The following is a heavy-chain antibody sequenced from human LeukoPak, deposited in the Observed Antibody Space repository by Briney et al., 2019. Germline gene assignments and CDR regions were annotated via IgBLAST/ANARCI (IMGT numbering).Heavy chain of an antibody. D-gene: IGHD3-22*01. J-gene: IGHJ6*03. CDR2: IRYDGRNK. V-gene: IGHV3-30*02. CDR1: GFTFSSYG. CDR3: ASSRGSSGYVYYYYYYMDV. Sequence: GGSLRLSCAASGFTFSSYGMHWVRQAPGKGLEWVAFIRYDGRNKYYADSVKGRFTISRDNSKNTLYLQMDSLRAEDTAVYYCASSRGSSGYVYYYYYYMDVWGKGTTVTVSS.